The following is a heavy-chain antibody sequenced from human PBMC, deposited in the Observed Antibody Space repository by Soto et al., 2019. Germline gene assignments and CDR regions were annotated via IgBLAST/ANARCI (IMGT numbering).Heavy chain of an antibody. D-gene: IGHD5-18*01. V-gene: IGHV3-30*18. CDR2: ISYDGSNK. CDR1: GFTFSSYG. CDR3: AKDLSRIQLCSYTHYFYYYGMDV. Sequence: QVQLVESGGGVVQPGRSLRLSCAASGFTFSSYGMHWVRQAPGKGLEWVAVISYDGSNKYYADSVKGRFTISRDNSKNTLYLQMNSRRAEDTAVYYCAKDLSRIQLCSYTHYFYYYGMDVWGQGTTVTVSS. J-gene: IGHJ6*02.